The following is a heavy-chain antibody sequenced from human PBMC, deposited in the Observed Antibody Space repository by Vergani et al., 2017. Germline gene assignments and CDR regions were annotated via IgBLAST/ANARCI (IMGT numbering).Heavy chain of an antibody. D-gene: IGHD3-10*01. CDR2: IYFSGST. CDR3: ARDTTKGVYYGSGQLYGFDP. Sequence: QVQLQESGPGLVKPSETLSLTCTVSGGSISSYYWSWIRQPPGKGLEWIGYIYFSGSTNYNPSLKSRVTISVDTSKNQFSLKLSSVTAADTAVYYCARDTTKGVYYGSGQLYGFDPWGQGTLVTVSS. J-gene: IGHJ5*02. CDR1: GGSISSYY. V-gene: IGHV4-59*01.